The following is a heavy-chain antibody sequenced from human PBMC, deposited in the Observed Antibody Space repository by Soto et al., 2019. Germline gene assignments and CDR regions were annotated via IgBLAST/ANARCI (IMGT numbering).Heavy chain of an antibody. J-gene: IGHJ4*02. CDR3: ASTGSSWGWSGY. Sequence: QVQLVQSGAEVKKPGASVKVSCKASGYTFTSYGISWVRQAPGQGLEWMGWISAYNGNTNYAQKLQGRVTMTTDTPTSTAHGELRGLRSGDTDVYYCASTGSSWGWSGYWGQGTLVTVPS. CDR1: GYTFTSYG. D-gene: IGHD6-13*01. CDR2: ISAYNGNT. V-gene: IGHV1-18*04.